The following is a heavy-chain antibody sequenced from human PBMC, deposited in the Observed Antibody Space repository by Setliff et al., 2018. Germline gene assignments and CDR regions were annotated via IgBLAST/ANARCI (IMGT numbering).Heavy chain of an antibody. CDR1: GFTFSTYR. V-gene: IGHV3-33*08. J-gene: IGHJ4*02. Sequence: PGGSLRLSCAASGFTFSTYRMHWVRQAPGKGLEWVAVIWDDGGNKYHADSVKGRFTISRDNSQNTLYLQMNSLRPEDTAVYYCARTCSGSGCYAGLESWGQGTPVTVSS. CDR2: IWDDGGNK. D-gene: IGHD2-15*01. CDR3: ARTCSGSGCYAGLES.